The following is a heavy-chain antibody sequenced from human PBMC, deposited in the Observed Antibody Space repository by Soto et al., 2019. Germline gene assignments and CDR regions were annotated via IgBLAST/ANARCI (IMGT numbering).Heavy chain of an antibody. J-gene: IGHJ3*02. Sequence: QVHLVQSGAEVKKPGSSVKVSCKAPGGTFSNHAINWVRQAPGQGLEWIGRIIPIFTTTNYAQKFQGRVTMTADESTRTAYLELSSLKHDDTAVYYCAREVAADGTFREDVFDIWGQGTLVTVSS. CDR2: IIPIFTTT. V-gene: IGHV1-69*12. CDR3: AREVAADGTFREDVFDI. CDR1: GGTFSNHA. D-gene: IGHD6-13*01.